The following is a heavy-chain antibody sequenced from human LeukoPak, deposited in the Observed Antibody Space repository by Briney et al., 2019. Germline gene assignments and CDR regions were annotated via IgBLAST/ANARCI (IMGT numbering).Heavy chain of an antibody. D-gene: IGHD5-12*01. CDR2: ITSSGSYI. CDR3: ARRTDSGYDSTGSFDY. V-gene: IGHV3-21*01. J-gene: IGHJ4*02. Sequence: PGGSLRLSCAASGFTFNAYSMNWVRQAPGQGLEWVSSITSSGSYIYYRDSLKGRFTISRDNAKNSLYLQMNSLRDDDTAVYYCARRTDSGYDSTGSFDYWGQGALVTVSS. CDR1: GFTFNAYS.